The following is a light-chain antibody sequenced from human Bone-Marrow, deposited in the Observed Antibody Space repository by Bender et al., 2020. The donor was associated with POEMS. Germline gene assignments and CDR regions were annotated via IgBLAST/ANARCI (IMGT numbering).Light chain of an antibody. Sequence: QSALTQPASVSGSPGQSITISCTGTSSDVGYYKLISWYQQYPGKAPKLMIYDVTKPPSGVSNRFSGSKSGDTASLTISGLQPEDEADYFCCSYAGRPWVFGGGTKLTVL. CDR3: CSYAGRPWV. V-gene: IGLV2-23*02. CDR2: DVT. CDR1: SSDVGYYKL. J-gene: IGLJ3*02.